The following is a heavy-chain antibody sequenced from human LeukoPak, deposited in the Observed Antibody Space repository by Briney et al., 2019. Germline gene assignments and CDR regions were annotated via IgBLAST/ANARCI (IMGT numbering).Heavy chain of an antibody. CDR3: ARDHDYYDSSGYVAH. Sequence: GGSLRLSCAASEFTFSSYGMHWVRQAPGKGLEWVAVIWYDGSNKYYADSVKGRFTISRDNSKNTLYLQMNSLRAEDTAVYYCARDHDYYDSSGYVAHWGQGTLVTVSS. V-gene: IGHV3-33*01. D-gene: IGHD3-22*01. CDR2: IWYDGSNK. J-gene: IGHJ4*02. CDR1: EFTFSSYG.